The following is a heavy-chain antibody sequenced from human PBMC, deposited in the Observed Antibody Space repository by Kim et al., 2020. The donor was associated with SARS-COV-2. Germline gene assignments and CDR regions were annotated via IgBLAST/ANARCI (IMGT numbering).Heavy chain of an antibody. D-gene: IGHD6-13*01. CDR3: ARLSPYSSSPGAFDI. V-gene: IGHV5-10-1*01. Sequence: PSFQGHVTISADKSISTAYLQWSSLKASDTAMYYCARLSPYSSSPGAFDIWGQGTMVTVSS. J-gene: IGHJ3*02.